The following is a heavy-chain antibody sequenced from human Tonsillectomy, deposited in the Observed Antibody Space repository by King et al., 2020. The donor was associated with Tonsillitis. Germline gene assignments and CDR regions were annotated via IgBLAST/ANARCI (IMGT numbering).Heavy chain of an antibody. CDR1: GFTFSNAW. V-gene: IGHV3-15*01. Sequence: VQLVESGGGLVKPGGSLRLSCAASGFTFSNAWMSWVRQAPGKGLEWVGRIKSKTDGGTTDYAAPVKGRFTLSRDDSKNTLYLQMNSLKTADTAVYYCTTGSYDFWSGGYIDLWGKGTTVTVSS. CDR3: TTGSYDFWSGGYIDL. J-gene: IGHJ6*03. D-gene: IGHD3-3*01. CDR2: IKSKTDGGTT.